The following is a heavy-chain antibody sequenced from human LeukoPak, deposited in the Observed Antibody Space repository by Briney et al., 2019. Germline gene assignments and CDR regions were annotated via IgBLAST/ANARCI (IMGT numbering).Heavy chain of an antibody. CDR1: GFTFSSYG. CDR2: ISGSGGST. J-gene: IGHJ4*02. Sequence: GGSLRLSCAASGFTFSSYGMSWVRQAPGKGLEWVSAISGSGGSTYYADSVKGRLTISRDNSKNTLYLQMNSLRAEDTAVYYCAKDGAPTYYYDSSGYSYWGQGTLVTVSS. V-gene: IGHV3-23*01. CDR3: AKDGAPTYYYDSSGYSY. D-gene: IGHD3-22*01.